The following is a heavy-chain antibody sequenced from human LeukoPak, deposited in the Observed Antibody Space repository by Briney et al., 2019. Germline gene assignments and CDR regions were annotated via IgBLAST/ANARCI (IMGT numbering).Heavy chain of an antibody. CDR2: IKTSADSA. Sequence: ASVKVSCKASGYTFTSYFMHWVRQAPGQGLEWMGLIKTSADSASYAQSFQGRVTMTRDTSTSTVYMELSSLRSEDTAVYYCARRLDYDFWSGYMGAAFDIWGQGTMVTVSS. V-gene: IGHV1-46*01. J-gene: IGHJ3*02. CDR1: GYTFTSYF. D-gene: IGHD3-3*01. CDR3: ARRLDYDFWSGYMGAAFDI.